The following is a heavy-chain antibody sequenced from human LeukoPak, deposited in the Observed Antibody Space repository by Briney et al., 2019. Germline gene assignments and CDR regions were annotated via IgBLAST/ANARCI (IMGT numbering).Heavy chain of an antibody. Sequence: GASVKVSCKASGGTFSSYAISWVRQAPGQGLEWMGWISAYNGNTNYAQKLQGRVTMTTDTSTSTAYMELRSLRSDDTAVYYCAREGTPGGNIAFDIWGQGTMVTVSS. CDR3: AREGTPGGNIAFDI. V-gene: IGHV1-18*01. CDR1: GGTFSSYA. D-gene: IGHD4-23*01. J-gene: IGHJ3*02. CDR2: ISAYNGNT.